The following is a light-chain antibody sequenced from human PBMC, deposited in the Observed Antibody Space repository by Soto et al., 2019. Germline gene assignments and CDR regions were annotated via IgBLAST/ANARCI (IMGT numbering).Light chain of an antibody. CDR3: QQRSKWPIT. J-gene: IGKJ5*01. CDR1: QSVSSSY. V-gene: IGKV3D-20*02. CDR2: DAS. Sequence: EIVLTQSPGTLSLSPGERATLSCRASQSVSSSYLAWYQQKPGLAPRLLIYDASSRATGIPDRFSGSGSGTDFTLTISSLEPEDFAVYYCQQRSKWPITFGQGTRLEIK.